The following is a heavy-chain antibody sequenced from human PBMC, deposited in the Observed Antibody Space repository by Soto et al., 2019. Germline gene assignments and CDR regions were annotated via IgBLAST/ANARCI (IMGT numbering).Heavy chain of an antibody. J-gene: IGHJ5*02. CDR1: GYTXSSYG. CDR2: ISAYNCNT. CDR3: ASDSTGWFDP. D-gene: IGHD7-27*01. Sequence: SXKVSFKASGYTXSSYGISLVRQAPGQGLEWMGWISAYNCNTNYAQKLQGRVTMTTDTSKNQFSLKLRSVTAEDTAVYFCASDSTGWFDPWGQGTLVPVS. V-gene: IGHV1-18*04.